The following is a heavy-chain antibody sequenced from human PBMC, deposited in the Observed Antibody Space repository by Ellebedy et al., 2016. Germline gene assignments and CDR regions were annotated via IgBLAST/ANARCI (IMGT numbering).Heavy chain of an antibody. D-gene: IGHD5-18*01. CDR3: TTVYRYNYGSV. CDR2: IKSKTDGGAA. J-gene: IGHJ1*01. CDR1: GFTFSNAW. Sequence: LSLTFAASGFTFSNAWMNWVRQAPGKGLEWVGRIKSKTDGGAADYAAPVKGRFTISRDDSKNTLYLQMNSLKTEDTAVYFCTTVYRYNYGSVWGQGTLVTVSS. V-gene: IGHV3-15*01.